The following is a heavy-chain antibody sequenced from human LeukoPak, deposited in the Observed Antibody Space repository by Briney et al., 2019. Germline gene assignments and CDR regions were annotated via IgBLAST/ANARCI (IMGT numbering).Heavy chain of an antibody. CDR2: ISSSSSYI. Sequence: GGSLRLSCAASGFTFSSYSMSWVRQAPGKGLEWVSSISSSSSYIYYADSVKGRFTISRDNAKNSLYLQMNSLRAEDTAVYYCARGVVDSSGYYSDYWGQGTLVTVSS. CDR1: GFTFSSYS. D-gene: IGHD3-22*01. J-gene: IGHJ4*02. CDR3: ARGVVDSSGYYSDY. V-gene: IGHV3-21*01.